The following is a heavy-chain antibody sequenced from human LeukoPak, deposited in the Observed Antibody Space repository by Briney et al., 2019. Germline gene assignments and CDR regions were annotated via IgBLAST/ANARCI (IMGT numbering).Heavy chain of an antibody. CDR2: IYHSGST. CDR1: GYSISSGYY. V-gene: IGHV4-38-2*02. Sequence: SETLSLTCTVSGYSISSGYYWGWIRQPPGKGLEWIGSIYHSGSTYYNPSLKSRVTISADTSKNQFSLKLRSVTAADTAVYYCARVAQQLVDGTHYYYMDAWGKGTTVTVSS. CDR3: ARVAQQLVDGTHYYYMDA. J-gene: IGHJ6*03. D-gene: IGHD6-13*01.